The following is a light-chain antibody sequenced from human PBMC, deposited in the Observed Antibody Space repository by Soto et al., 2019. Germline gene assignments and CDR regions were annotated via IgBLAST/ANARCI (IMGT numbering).Light chain of an antibody. CDR1: QSISSS. CDR2: AAR. V-gene: IGKV1-6*01. J-gene: IGKJ1*01. CDR3: LKDINYPWP. Sequence: IQMTQSPSSLSASVGDRVSITCRASQSISSSLNWYQQKPGKAPKIVIYAARSLQSGVPPRFSGSGPGTDFTLAISSLQPEDSATYYCLKDINYPWPFGQGTKGDI.